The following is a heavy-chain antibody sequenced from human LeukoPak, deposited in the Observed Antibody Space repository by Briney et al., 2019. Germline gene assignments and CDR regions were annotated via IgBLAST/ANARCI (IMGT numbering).Heavy chain of an antibody. CDR2: IRDDGSDT. Sequence: GGSLRLSCAASGFTFNDYATYWVRQSPGRGLEWVALIRDDGSDTYHADSVKGRFTISRDNSKNTVFLRMNSLRGEDSAIYYCAKSAGHGTGYGFHIWGQGTMITVSS. V-gene: IGHV3-30*02. CDR1: GFTFNDYA. J-gene: IGHJ3*02. CDR3: AKSAGHGTGYGFHI. D-gene: IGHD6-19*01.